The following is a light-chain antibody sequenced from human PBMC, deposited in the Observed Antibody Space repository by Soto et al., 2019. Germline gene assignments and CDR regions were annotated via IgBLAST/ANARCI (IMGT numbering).Light chain of an antibody. V-gene: IGKV3D-15*01. CDR1: QSVSSN. CDR3: QQYHDWPLT. Sequence: EIVMTQSPATLSVSPGERATLSCRASQSVSSNFAWYQQRPAQSPRLRIYDVSTRATGVPTRFSGSGSGTEFTLTISSLQSEDFAVYYCQQYHDWPLTFCGGTRVESK. CDR2: DVS. J-gene: IGKJ4*01.